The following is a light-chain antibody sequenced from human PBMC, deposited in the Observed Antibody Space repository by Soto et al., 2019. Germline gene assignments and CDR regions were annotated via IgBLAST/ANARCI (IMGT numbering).Light chain of an antibody. Sequence: DIQMTQSPSSLSASVGDRVTITCQASQDISNYLNWYQQKPGKAPKLLIYDSSHLETGVPSRFSGSGSGTDFTFTISSLQPEDIATYYCQQYDNLQLTFGGGTKVDIK. V-gene: IGKV1-33*01. J-gene: IGKJ4*01. CDR1: QDISNY. CDR3: QQYDNLQLT. CDR2: DSS.